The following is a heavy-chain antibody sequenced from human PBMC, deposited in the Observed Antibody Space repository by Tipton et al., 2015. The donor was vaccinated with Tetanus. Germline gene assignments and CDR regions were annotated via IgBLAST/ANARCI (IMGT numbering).Heavy chain of an antibody. CDR1: GDSISSDSFF. CDR2: MSHNGRT. D-gene: IGHD5/OR15-5a*01. J-gene: IGHJ4*02. CDR3: ARLREIVSRSGWAFDY. V-gene: IGHV4-39*01. Sequence: TLSLTCSVSGDSISSDSFFWGWIRQPPGKGLEWIASMSHNGRTHYNPSLKSRVTISVDTSKNQFSLEVRSVTAADTAVYYCARLREIVSRSGWAFDYWGQGILVTVSS.